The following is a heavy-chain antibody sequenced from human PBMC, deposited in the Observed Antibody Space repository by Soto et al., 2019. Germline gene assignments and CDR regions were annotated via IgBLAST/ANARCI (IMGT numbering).Heavy chain of an antibody. D-gene: IGHD4-17*01. Sequence: ASVKVSCKASGYTFTGYYMHWVRQAPGQGLEWMGWINPNSGGTNYAQKFQGWVTMTRDTSISTAYMELSRLRSDDTAVYYCARARADYGDPFDYWGQGTLVTVSS. V-gene: IGHV1-2*04. CDR1: GYTFTGYY. CDR2: INPNSGGT. CDR3: ARARADYGDPFDY. J-gene: IGHJ4*02.